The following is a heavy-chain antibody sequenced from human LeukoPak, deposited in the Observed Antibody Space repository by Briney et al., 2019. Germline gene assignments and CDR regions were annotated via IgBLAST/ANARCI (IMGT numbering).Heavy chain of an antibody. CDR3: ARVGGSSWYRWFDP. V-gene: IGHV5-51*01. CDR1: GYSFTSYW. Sequence: GEALKILCWGSGYSFTSYWIGWVRQMPGEGVEGMGIIYPGDSDTRYSSSVQGQVTISADKSISTAYLQWSSLKASDTAMYYCARVGGSSWYRWFDPWGQGTLVTVSP. D-gene: IGHD6-13*01. J-gene: IGHJ5*02. CDR2: IYPGDSDT.